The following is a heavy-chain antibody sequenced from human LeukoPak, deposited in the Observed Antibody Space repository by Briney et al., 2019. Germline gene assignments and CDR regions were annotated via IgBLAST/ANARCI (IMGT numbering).Heavy chain of an antibody. Sequence: GGSLRLSCAASGFTFSSYGMSWVRQAPGKGLEWVSAISGSGGSTYYADSVKGRFTISRDNSKNTLYLQMNSLRAEDTAVYYCAKAEEEYSSSDFDYWGQGTLVTVSS. V-gene: IGHV3-23*01. CDR3: AKAEEEYSSSDFDY. D-gene: IGHD6-13*01. CDR1: GFTFSSYG. CDR2: ISGSGGST. J-gene: IGHJ4*02.